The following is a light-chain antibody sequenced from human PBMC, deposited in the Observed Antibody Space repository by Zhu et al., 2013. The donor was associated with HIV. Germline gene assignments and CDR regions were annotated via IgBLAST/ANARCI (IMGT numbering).Light chain of an antibody. V-gene: IGKV3-11*01. CDR2: DAS. CDR3: QQRGKWPHLT. J-gene: IGKJ4*01. CDR1: QSVSIS. Sequence: IVLTQSPATLSLSPGERATLSCRASQSVSISLAWYQHKPGQAPRLLIHDASNRATGIPARFSGSGSGTNFTLTINTLEPEDFAVYYCQQRGKWPHLTFGGGTK.